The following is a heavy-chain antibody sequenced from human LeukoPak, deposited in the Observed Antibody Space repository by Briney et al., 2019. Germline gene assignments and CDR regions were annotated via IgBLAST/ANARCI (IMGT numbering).Heavy chain of an antibody. CDR1: GITFSRSW. Sequence: GGSLRLSCAASGITFSRSWMSWVRQAPGKGLEWVAFIKEDGSEKYYVDSVKGRFTISRDNAENSLYLQMNSLRAEDTAVYYCARDRGGRTGLDDWGQGTLVTVSS. D-gene: IGHD2-15*01. CDR3: ARDRGGRTGLDD. V-gene: IGHV3-7*04. J-gene: IGHJ4*02. CDR2: IKEDGSEK.